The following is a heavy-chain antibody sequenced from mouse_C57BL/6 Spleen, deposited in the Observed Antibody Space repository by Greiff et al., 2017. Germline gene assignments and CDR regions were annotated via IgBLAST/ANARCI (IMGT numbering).Heavy chain of an antibody. Sequence: VQLQQSGPELVKPGASVKIPCKASGYTFTDYNMDWVKQSHGKSLEWIGDINPNNGGTIYNQKFKGKATLTVDKSSSTAYMELISLTSEDTAVYYCARRGAQAAWFAYWGQGTLVTVSA. CDR3: ARRGAQAAWFAY. CDR1: GYTFTDYN. D-gene: IGHD3-2*02. V-gene: IGHV1-18*01. J-gene: IGHJ3*01. CDR2: INPNNGGT.